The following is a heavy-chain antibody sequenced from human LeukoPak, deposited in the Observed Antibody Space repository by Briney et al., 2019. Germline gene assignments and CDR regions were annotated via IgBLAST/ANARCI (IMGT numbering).Heavy chain of an antibody. V-gene: IGHV3-7*01. CDR1: GFTFSSYW. D-gene: IGHD5-18*01. J-gene: IGHJ4*02. Sequence: PGGSLRLSCAASGFTFSSYWMSWVRQAPGKGLEWVANIKQDGSEKYYVDSVKGRFTISRDNSKNTLYLQMNSLRAEDTAVYYCAKDPPAAMGLDYWGQGTLVTVSS. CDR3: AKDPPAAMGLDY. CDR2: IKQDGSEK.